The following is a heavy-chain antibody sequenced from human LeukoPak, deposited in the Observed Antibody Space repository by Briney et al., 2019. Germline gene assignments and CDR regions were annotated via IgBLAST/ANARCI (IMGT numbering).Heavy chain of an antibody. J-gene: IGHJ6*03. V-gene: IGHV4-34*01. D-gene: IGHD3-10*01. CDR3: ARGVDYYGSGSYSYYYYYMDV. CDR1: GGSFSGYY. CDR2: INHSGST. Sequence: SETLSLTCAVSGGSFSGYYWGWVRQPPGKGLEWIGEINHSGSTNYNPSPKSRVTISVDTSKNQFSLNLSTVNAADTAVYYCARGVDYYGSGSYSYYYYYMDVWGKGTTVTVSS.